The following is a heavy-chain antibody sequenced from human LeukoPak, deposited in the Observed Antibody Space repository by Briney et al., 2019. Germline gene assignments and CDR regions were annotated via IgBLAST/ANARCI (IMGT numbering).Heavy chain of an antibody. D-gene: IGHD3-10*01. CDR1: GFTVSSNY. CDR2: IYSGGST. Sequence: GGSLRLSCATSGFTVSSNYMSWVRQAPGKGLEWVSVIYSGGSTYYADSVKGRFTISRDNSKNTLYLQMNSLRAEDTAVYYCASGSGSYHTPYYHMDVRGTGTTVTVSS. CDR3: ASGSGSYHTPYYHMDV. V-gene: IGHV3-53*01. J-gene: IGHJ6*03.